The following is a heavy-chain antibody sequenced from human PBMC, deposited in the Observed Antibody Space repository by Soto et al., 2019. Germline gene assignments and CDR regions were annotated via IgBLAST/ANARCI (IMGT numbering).Heavy chain of an antibody. Sequence: PGGSLRLSCAASGFTFGRYWMNWVRQAPGKGLEWVANIKRDGTEKNYVESVKGRFTISRANAKNSLYLQIDSLSAEDTAVYFCARGDTPMITGMDSFDIWGQVTLVTVSS. J-gene: IGHJ3*02. CDR3: ARGDTPMITGMDSFDI. CDR1: GFTFGRYW. V-gene: IGHV3-7*01. D-gene: IGHD5-18*01. CDR2: IKRDGTEK.